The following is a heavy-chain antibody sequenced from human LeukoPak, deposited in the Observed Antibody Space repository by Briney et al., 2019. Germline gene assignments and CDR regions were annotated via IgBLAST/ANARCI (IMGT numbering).Heavy chain of an antibody. CDR3: TTDLWCSSTSCYIGLVFDY. Sequence: PGGSLRLSCAASGFTFSNAWMSWVRQAPGKGLEWVGRIKSKTDGGTTDYAAPVKGRFTISRDDSKNTLYLQMNSLKTEDTAVYYCTTDLWCSSTSCYIGLVFDYWGQGTLVTVSS. CDR1: GFTFSNAW. CDR2: IKSKTDGGTT. J-gene: IGHJ4*02. V-gene: IGHV3-15*01. D-gene: IGHD2-2*02.